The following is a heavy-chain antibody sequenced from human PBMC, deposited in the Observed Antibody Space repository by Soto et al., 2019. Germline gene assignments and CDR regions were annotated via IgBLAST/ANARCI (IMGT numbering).Heavy chain of an antibody. D-gene: IGHD3-10*01. Sequence: QVQLVQSGAEVKKPGASVKVSCKASGYTFTSYDINWARQATGQGLEWMGWMNPNSGNTGYAQKLQGRVTMTRNTSISTAYMELSSLRSEVTAVYYCARGINYYDSGDDAFDIWGQGTMVTVSS. CDR2: MNPNSGNT. CDR3: ARGINYYDSGDDAFDI. J-gene: IGHJ3*02. V-gene: IGHV1-8*01. CDR1: GYTFTSYD.